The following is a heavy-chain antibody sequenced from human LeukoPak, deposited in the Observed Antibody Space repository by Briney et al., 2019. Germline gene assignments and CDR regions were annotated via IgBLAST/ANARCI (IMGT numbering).Heavy chain of an antibody. J-gene: IGHJ4*02. CDR1: GGSISSYY. CDR2: VYYSGSA. V-gene: IGHV4-59*01. Sequence: SETLSLTCTVSGGSISSYYWSWIRQSPGKGLEWIGYVYYSGSANYNPSLKSRVTISIDTSKNQFFLKLSSVTAADTAVYYCARLSLSYDVLTGYSPEFFDYWGQGTLVTVSS. D-gene: IGHD3-9*01. CDR3: ARLSLSYDVLTGYSPEFFDY.